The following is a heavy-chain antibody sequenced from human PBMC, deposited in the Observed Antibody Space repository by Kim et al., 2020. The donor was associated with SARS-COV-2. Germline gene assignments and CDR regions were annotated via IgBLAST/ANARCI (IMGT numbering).Heavy chain of an antibody. D-gene: IGHD6-19*01. V-gene: IGHV3-74*01. Sequence: GGSLRLSCAASGFTFSSYWMHWVRQAPGKGLVWVSRINSDGSSTSYADSVKGRFTISRDNAKNTLYLQMNSLRAEDTAVYYCARDPAWLVRDYYYMDVWGKGTTVTVSS. CDR2: INSDGSST. CDR1: GFTFSSYW. CDR3: ARDPAWLVRDYYYMDV. J-gene: IGHJ6*03.